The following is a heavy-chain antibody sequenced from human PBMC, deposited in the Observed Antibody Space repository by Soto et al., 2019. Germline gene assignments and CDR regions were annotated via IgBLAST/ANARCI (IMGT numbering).Heavy chain of an antibody. CDR2: IWYDGSNK. J-gene: IGHJ2*01. CDR3: ARDSDIVVVVATTPSWYFDL. V-gene: IGHV3-33*01. CDR1: VFTFSSYG. Sequence: QVQLVESGGGVVQPGRSLRLSCAESVFTFSSYGLHWVRHAPGKGLEWVAVIWYDGSNKYYADSVKGRFTISRDNSKNTLYLQMNSLRAEDTAVYYCARDSDIVVVVATTPSWYFDLWGRGTLVTVSS. D-gene: IGHD2-15*01.